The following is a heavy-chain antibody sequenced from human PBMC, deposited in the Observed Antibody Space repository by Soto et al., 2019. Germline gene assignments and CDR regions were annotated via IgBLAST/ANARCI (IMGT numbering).Heavy chain of an antibody. Sequence: GGSLRLSCAASGFTLSIYAMSWVRQAPGKVLEWVAGMSYGGTNAYYADSVKGRFTISRDSSRNTLFLQLNSLRAEDTAVYYCAKEFGSTWIDHWGEGTLVNVSS. D-gene: IGHD6-13*01. CDR1: GFTLSIYA. J-gene: IGHJ4*02. V-gene: IGHV3-23*01. CDR3: AKEFGSTWIDH. CDR2: MSYGGTNA.